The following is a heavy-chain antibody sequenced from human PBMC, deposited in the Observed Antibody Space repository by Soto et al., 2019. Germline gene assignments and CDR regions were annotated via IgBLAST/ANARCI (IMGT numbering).Heavy chain of an antibody. CDR2: IHVSGSPI. CDR1: GFSFSSYS. Sequence: PGGSLRLSCAASGFSFSSYSMNWVRQTPGKGLEWVSYIHVSGSPIHYADSVKGRFTISRDNARSSLYLQMNNLRAEDTAVYYCTRDPHALDFWGQGTLVTVSS. V-gene: IGHV3-48*01. D-gene: IGHD2-8*01. J-gene: IGHJ4*02. CDR3: TRDPHALDF.